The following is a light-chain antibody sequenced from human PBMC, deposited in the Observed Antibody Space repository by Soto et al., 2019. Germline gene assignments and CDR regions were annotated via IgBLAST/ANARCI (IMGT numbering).Light chain of an antibody. Sequence: QSVLTQPPSASGTPGQRVTISCSGSSSNIGTNYVYWYQQLPGTAPKLLIYSNNQRPSGVPDRFSGSKSGTSASLAISGRRSEDEADYYWAAWDDSLRGPVFGGGTTLTVL. CDR2: SNN. CDR3: AAWDDSLRGPV. CDR1: SSNIGTNY. V-gene: IGLV1-47*02. J-gene: IGLJ2*01.